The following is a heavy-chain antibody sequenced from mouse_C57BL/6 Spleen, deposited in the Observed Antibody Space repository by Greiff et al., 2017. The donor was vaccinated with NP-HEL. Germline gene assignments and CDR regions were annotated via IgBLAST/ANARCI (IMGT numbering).Heavy chain of an antibody. D-gene: IGHD2-10*02. Sequence: EVKLQESGPGLVKPSQSLSLTCSVTGYSITSGYYWNWIRQFPGNKLEWMGYISYDGSNNYNPSLKNRISITRDTSTNQFFLKLNSVTTEDTATYYCAREDTYYFDYWGQGTTLTVSS. V-gene: IGHV3-6*01. CDR2: ISYDGSN. J-gene: IGHJ2*01. CDR3: AREDTYYFDY. CDR1: GYSITSGYY.